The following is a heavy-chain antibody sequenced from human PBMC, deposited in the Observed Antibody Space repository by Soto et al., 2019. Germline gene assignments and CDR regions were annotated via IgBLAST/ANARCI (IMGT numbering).Heavy chain of an antibody. V-gene: IGHV3-66*01. CDR2: IQDGGSI. J-gene: IGHJ4*02. Sequence: EVLLEESGGGFVQPGGSLRLSCAASGFTVSNNYMTWVRQAPGKGREWVSVIQDGGSISYADYVRDRFTISRDNSKNTVFLEMNSLRPEDTAVYFCARGEGSGSNALGHCGQGTLVTVSS. CDR1: GFTVSNNY. CDR3: ARGEGSGSNALGH. D-gene: IGHD3-16*01.